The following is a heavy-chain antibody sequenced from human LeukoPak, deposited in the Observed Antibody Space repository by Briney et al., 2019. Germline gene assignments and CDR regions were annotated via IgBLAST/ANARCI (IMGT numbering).Heavy chain of an antibody. CDR2: IIPILGIA. CDR3: AGGDFRPPDYYFDY. D-gene: IGHD3-16*01. J-gene: IGHJ4*02. CDR1: GGTFSSYA. V-gene: IGHV1-69*10. Sequence: SVKVSCKASGGTFSSYANSWVRQAPGQGLEWMGRIIPILGIANYAQKLQGRVTITADKSTSTAYMELSSLRSEDTAVYYCAGGDFRPPDYYFDYWGQGTLVTVSS.